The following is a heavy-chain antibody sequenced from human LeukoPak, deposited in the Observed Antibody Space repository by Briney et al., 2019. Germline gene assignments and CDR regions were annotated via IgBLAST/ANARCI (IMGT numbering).Heavy chain of an antibody. CDR3: ARSGQYYYGSGSYLDY. CDR2: INWNGGST. J-gene: IGHJ4*02. CDR1: GFTFDDYG. Sequence: GGSLRLSCAASGFTFDDYGMSWVRQAPGKGLEWVSGINWNGGSTGYADSVKGRFTISRDNAKNTLYLQMNSLRAEDTAVYYCARSGQYYYGSGSYLDYWGQGTLVTVSS. D-gene: IGHD3-10*01. V-gene: IGHV3-20*04.